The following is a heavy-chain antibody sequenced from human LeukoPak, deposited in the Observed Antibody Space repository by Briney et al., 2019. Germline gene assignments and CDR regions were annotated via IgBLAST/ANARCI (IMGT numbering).Heavy chain of an antibody. CDR3: ASGSTEGYSYGYRRVSFDN. CDR2: IYYSGSA. CDR1: GGSISSGDYA. J-gene: IGHJ4*02. Sequence: SETLSLTCTVSGGSISSGDYAWSWIRQPPGKGLEWIVCIYYSGSAYYNPSLKSRVSISVDTSKNQFSLKLSSVTDADTAVYYCASGSTEGYSYGYRRVSFDNWGQGTLVTVAS. V-gene: IGHV4-30-4*01. D-gene: IGHD5-18*01.